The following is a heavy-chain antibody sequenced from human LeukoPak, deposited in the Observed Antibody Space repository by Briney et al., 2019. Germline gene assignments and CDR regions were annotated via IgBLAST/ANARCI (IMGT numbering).Heavy chain of an antibody. V-gene: IGHV4-34*01. CDR3: ARVSSSYDFWSGYSSFDY. D-gene: IGHD3-3*01. CDR1: GGSFSGYY. Sequence: SETLSLTCAVYGGSFSGYYWSWIRQPPGKGLEWIGEINHSGSTNYNPSLKSRVTISVDTSKNQFSLKLSSVTAADTAVYYCARVSSSYDFWSGYSSFDYWGQGTLVTVSS. CDR2: INHSGST. J-gene: IGHJ4*02.